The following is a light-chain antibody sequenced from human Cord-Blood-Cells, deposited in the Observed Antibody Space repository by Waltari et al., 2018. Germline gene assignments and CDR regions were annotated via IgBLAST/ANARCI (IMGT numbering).Light chain of an antibody. CDR2: KDS. Sequence: SYELTQPSSVSVSPGQTARLTCSGDVLAKKYARWFQQKPGQAPVLVIYKDSERPSGIPGRFSGSSSGTTVTLTISGAQVEDEADYYCYSAADNNWVFGGGTKLTVL. CDR3: YSAADNNWV. J-gene: IGLJ3*02. V-gene: IGLV3-27*01. CDR1: VLAKKY.